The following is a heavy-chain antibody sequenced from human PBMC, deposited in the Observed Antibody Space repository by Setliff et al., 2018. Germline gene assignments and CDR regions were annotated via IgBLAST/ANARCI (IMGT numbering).Heavy chain of an antibody. CDR2: IRYDGNKK. V-gene: IGHV3-30*02. CDR1: TFPFSNYG. J-gene: IGHJ4*02. D-gene: IGHD1-26*01. CDR3: ARDGSSGSFYPDFDY. Sequence: GGSLRLSCAASTFPFSNYGMYWVRQAPGKGLEWVAFIRYDGNKKYYADSVKGRFTISRDNSKNTVYLQMSALTVQDTAVYFCARDGSSGSFYPDFDYWGQGTLVTVSS.